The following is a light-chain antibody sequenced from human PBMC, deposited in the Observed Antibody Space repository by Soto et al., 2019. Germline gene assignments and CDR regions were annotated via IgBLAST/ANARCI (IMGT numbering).Light chain of an antibody. CDR1: QSVSNSF. CDR2: GAS. CDR3: QQYGSSPPYT. V-gene: IGKV3-20*01. J-gene: IGKJ2*01. Sequence: EIVLTQSPGTLSLSPGERATLSCRASQSVSNSFLAWYQQKPGQAPRLLIYGASNRATGIPDRFSGSGSGTDFTLTVSRLEPEDFGVYYCQQYGSSPPYTFGQGTNLEI.